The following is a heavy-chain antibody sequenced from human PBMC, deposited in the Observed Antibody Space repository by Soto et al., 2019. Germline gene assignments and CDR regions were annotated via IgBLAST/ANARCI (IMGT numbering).Heavy chain of an antibody. V-gene: IGHV1-18*01. CDR1: GYTFTSYA. CDR3: ASSSASSWMFYWFDP. J-gene: IGHJ5*02. D-gene: IGHD6-13*01. Sequence: QVQLVQSGAEVKKPGASVKVSCKASGYTFTSYAISWVRQAPGQGLEWMGWISAYNGNTNYAQKLQGRVTMTTDTSTRTAYMELRSLRSEDTAVYYCASSSASSWMFYWFDPWGQGTLVTVSS. CDR2: ISAYNGNT.